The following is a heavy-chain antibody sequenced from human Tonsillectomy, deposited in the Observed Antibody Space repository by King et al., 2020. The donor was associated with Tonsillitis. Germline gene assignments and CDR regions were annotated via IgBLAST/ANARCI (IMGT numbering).Heavy chain of an antibody. Sequence: QVQLVQSGAEVKKPGSSVKVSCKASGGTSSSYGISWVRQAPGQGLEWMGGIIPMFETTNYAQKLQGRITISADESTSTVYMELSSLRSEDTALYYCARSYLQGGDDYDDLTPTGIFDYWGQGTLVTVSS. CDR2: IIPMFETT. CDR3: ARSYLQGGDDYDDLTPTGIFDY. V-gene: IGHV1-69*01. CDR1: GGTSSSYG. D-gene: IGHD4-17*01. J-gene: IGHJ4*02.